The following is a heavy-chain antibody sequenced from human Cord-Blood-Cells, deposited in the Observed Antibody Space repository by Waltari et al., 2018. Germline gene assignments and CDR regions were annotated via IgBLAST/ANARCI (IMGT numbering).Heavy chain of an antibody. J-gene: IGHJ4*02. CDR3: ARLEAYSSGWSYFDY. CDR1: GYTFTSYA. V-gene: IGHV1-3*01. CDR2: INAVNGNT. Sequence: QVQLVQSGAEVKKPGASVKVSCKASGYTFTSYAMHWVRQAPGQRLEWMGWINAVNGNTKSSQKFQCRVTITRDTSASAVYMDLSSLGSEDTAVYYCARLEAYSSGWSYFDYWGQGALVTVSS. D-gene: IGHD6-19*01.